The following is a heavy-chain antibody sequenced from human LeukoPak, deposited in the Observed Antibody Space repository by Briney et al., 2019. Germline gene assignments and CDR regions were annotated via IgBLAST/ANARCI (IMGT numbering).Heavy chain of an antibody. J-gene: IGHJ3*02. CDR3: ARDGVASFPYCGGDCYDAFDI. CDR2: ITYDGSNK. Sequence: GGSLRLSCAASGFTFSSYAMHWVRQAPGKGLEWVAVITYDGSNKYYADSVKGRFTISRDNSKNTLYLQMNSLRAEDTAVYYCARDGVASFPYCGGDCYDAFDIWGQGTMVTVSS. V-gene: IGHV3-30-3*01. CDR1: GFTFSSYA. D-gene: IGHD2-21*01.